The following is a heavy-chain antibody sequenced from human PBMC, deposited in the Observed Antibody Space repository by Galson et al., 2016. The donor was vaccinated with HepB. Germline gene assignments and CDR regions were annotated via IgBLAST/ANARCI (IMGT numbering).Heavy chain of an antibody. D-gene: IGHD4-17*01. CDR3: ATFRYDHGDYSGIDF. CDR2: FDPEEDQT. V-gene: IGHV1-24*01. Sequence: SVKVSCKVSGYSLNETPMHWVRQAPGEGLEWMGGFDPEEDQTIYAQKFQDRVTMSGDTSTHTAYMELSSLRSEDSARYYCATFRYDHGDYSGIDFWGQGTLGTVSS. J-gene: IGHJ4*02. CDR1: GYSLNETP.